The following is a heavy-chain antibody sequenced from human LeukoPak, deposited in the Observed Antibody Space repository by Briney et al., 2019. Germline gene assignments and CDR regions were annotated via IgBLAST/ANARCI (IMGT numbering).Heavy chain of an antibody. CDR2: IHPGDSET. CDR1: GYSFTSYW. J-gene: IGHJ4*02. V-gene: IGHV5-51*01. CDR3: ARQSRVGSSWYIIDY. Sequence: GESLKISCKGSGYSFTSYWIGWVRQMPGKGLEWMGIIHPGDSETGYSPSFQGQVSISVDKSISTAYLQWSSLKASDTAMYYCARQSRVGSSWYIIDYWGQGTLVTVSS. D-gene: IGHD6-13*01.